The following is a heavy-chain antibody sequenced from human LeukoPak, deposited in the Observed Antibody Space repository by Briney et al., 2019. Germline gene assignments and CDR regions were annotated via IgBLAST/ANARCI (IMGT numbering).Heavy chain of an antibody. CDR2: IYYSGST. CDR3: ARGDYYGSGRRRVVFDY. J-gene: IGHJ4*02. CDR1: GGSISSYY. V-gene: IGHV4-59*01. D-gene: IGHD3-10*01. Sequence: NTSETLSLTCTVSGGSISSYYWSWIRQPPGKGLEWIGYIYYSGSTNYNPSLKSRVTISVDTSKNQFSLKLSSVTAADTAVYYCARGDYYGSGRRRVVFDYWGQGTLVTVSS.